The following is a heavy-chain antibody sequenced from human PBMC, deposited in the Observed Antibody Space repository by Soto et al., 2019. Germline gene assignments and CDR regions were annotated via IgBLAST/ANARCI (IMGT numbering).Heavy chain of an antibody. V-gene: IGHV3-30*03. CDR2: ISYDGSNK. CDR3: ATHGNYYNSSDYYTYFDT. J-gene: IGHJ4*02. CDR1: GFTFSSYG. Sequence: PGGPLRLSCAASGFTFSSYGMHWVRQAPGKGLEWVAVISYDGSNKYYADSVKGRFTISRDNSKNTLYLQMTILRAEDTAEYYYATHGNYYNSSDYYTYFDTGGQG. D-gene: IGHD3-22*01.